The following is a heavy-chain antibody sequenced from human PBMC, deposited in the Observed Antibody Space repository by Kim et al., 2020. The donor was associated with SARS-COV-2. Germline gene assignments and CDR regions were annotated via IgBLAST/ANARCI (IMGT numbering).Heavy chain of an antibody. CDR3: AKNYDILTGYLAVDY. J-gene: IGHJ4*02. Sequence: DSGKSPFTLSRDNSQNTLYLQMNSLRAEDTAVYYCAKNYDILTGYLAVDYWGQGTLVTVSS. V-gene: IGHV3-23*01. D-gene: IGHD3-9*01.